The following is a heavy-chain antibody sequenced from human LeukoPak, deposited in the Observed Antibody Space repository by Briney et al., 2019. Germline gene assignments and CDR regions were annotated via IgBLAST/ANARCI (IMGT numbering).Heavy chain of an antibody. CDR2: IYSGVST. Sequence: GGSLRLSCAASGFTVSSNYMNWVRQAPGKGLEWVSVIYSGVSTYYADSVKGRFTISRDNSKNTLYLQMNSLRAEDTAVYYCARDGAMVRGVISDYWGQGTLVTVSS. V-gene: IGHV3-66*01. CDR3: ARDGAMVRGVISDY. CDR1: GFTVSSNY. J-gene: IGHJ4*02. D-gene: IGHD3-10*01.